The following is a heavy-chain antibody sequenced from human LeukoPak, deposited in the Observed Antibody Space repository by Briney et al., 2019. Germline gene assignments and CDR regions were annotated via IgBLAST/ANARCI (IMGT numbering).Heavy chain of an antibody. D-gene: IGHD3-10*01. Sequence: PGGSLRLSCSASGFTFSSYAMHWVRQAPGKGLEYVSAISSNGGSTYYADSVKGRFTISRDNSKNTLYLQMSSLRAEDTAVYYCVKGFGELLSRYWGQGTLSPSPQ. V-gene: IGHV3-64D*06. CDR1: GFTFSSYA. CDR3: VKGFGELLSRY. J-gene: IGHJ4*02. CDR2: ISSNGGST.